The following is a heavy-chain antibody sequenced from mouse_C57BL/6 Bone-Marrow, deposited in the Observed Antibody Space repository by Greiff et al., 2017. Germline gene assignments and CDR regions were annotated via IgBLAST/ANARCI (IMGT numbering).Heavy chain of an antibody. Sequence: EVQLVESGGDLVKPGGSLKLFCAASGFTFSSYGMSWVRQTSDKRLEWVATISSGGRYTYSPDRVKGRFTISRDYAKYTLYLQISSLKSEDTAMYYCARPPYDGYYLWFAYWGQGTLVTVSA. CDR3: ARPPYDGYYLWFAY. CDR2: ISSGGRYT. J-gene: IGHJ3*01. CDR1: GFTFSSYG. V-gene: IGHV5-6*01. D-gene: IGHD2-3*01.